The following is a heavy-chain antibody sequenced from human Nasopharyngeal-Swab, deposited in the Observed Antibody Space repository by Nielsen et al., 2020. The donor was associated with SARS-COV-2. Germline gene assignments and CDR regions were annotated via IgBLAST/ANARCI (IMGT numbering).Heavy chain of an antibody. Sequence: VRQAPGKGLEWMGWISAYNGNTNYAQKLQGRVTMTTDTSTSTAYMELRSLRSDDTAVYYCARVGTTGTTAFDYWGQGILVTVSS. D-gene: IGHD1-1*01. CDR2: ISAYNGNT. J-gene: IGHJ4*02. V-gene: IGHV1-18*01. CDR3: ARVGTTGTTAFDY.